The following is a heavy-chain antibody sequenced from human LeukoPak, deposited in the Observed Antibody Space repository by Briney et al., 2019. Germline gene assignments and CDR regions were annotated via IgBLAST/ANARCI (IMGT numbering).Heavy chain of an antibody. Sequence: GGSLRLSCAASGFTFSSYGMSWVRQAPGKGLEWVSGISGSGRNTYYADSVKGRFTISRENSKHTLYLQMNSLRAEDTAVYYCAKDGGWVQYANWGQGTLVTVSS. D-gene: IGHD5-24*01. CDR3: AKDGGWVQYAN. J-gene: IGHJ4*02. CDR2: ISGSGRNT. V-gene: IGHV3-23*01. CDR1: GFTFSSYG.